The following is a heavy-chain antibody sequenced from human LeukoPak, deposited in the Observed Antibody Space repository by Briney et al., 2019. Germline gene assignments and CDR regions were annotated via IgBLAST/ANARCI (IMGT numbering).Heavy chain of an antibody. D-gene: IGHD5-12*01. Sequence: SETLSLTCTVSGGSISSSSYYWGWIRQPPGKGLEWIGSIYYSGSTYYNPSLKSRVTISVDTSKNQFSLKLSSVTAADTAVYYCARDPGYSGYDSDCYYYMDVWGKGTTVTISS. CDR3: ARDPGYSGYDSDCYYYMDV. V-gene: IGHV4-39*07. CDR2: IYYSGST. CDR1: GGSISSSSYY. J-gene: IGHJ6*03.